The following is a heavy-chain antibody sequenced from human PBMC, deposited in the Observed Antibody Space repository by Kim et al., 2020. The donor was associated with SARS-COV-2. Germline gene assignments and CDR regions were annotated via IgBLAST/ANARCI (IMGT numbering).Heavy chain of an antibody. V-gene: IGHV1-69*04. CDR2: IIPILGIA. D-gene: IGHD5-18*01. CDR3: ARAEGPYSYSYFDY. CDR1: GGTFSSYA. J-gene: IGHJ4*02. Sequence: SVKVSCKASGGTFSSYAISWVRQAPGQGLEWMGRIIPILGIANYAQKFQGRVTITADKSTSTAYMELSSLRSEDTAVYYCARAEGPYSYSYFDYWGQGTLVTVSS.